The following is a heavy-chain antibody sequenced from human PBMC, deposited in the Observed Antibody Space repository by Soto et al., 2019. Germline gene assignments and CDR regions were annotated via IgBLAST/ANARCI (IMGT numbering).Heavy chain of an antibody. CDR1: GFTFSSYG. CDR2: IWYDGSNK. V-gene: IGHV3-33*01. D-gene: IGHD3-22*01. Sequence: QVQLVESGGGVVQPGRSLRLSCAASGFTFSSYGMHWVRQAPGKGLEWAAVIWYDGSNKYYADSVKGRFTITRHNSKNTLNRKMNSLRAEDTAVYYCARGVTYYYDSNGYQPHHWGEGTLVTVSS. J-gene: IGHJ5*02. CDR3: ARGVTYYYDSNGYQPHH.